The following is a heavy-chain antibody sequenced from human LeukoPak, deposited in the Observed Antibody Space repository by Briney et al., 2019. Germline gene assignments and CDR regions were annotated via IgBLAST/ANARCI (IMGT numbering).Heavy chain of an antibody. V-gene: IGHV3-7*03. Sequence: GGSLRLSCAASGFTFSSYWMSWVRQAPGKGLEWVANIKQDGSEKYYVDSVKGRFTISRDNAKNSLYLQMNSLRAEDTAAYYCAREKDLDINEVVAATYYFDYWGQGTLVTVSS. J-gene: IGHJ4*02. D-gene: IGHD2-15*01. CDR1: GFTFSSYW. CDR2: IKQDGSEK. CDR3: AREKDLDINEVVAATYYFDY.